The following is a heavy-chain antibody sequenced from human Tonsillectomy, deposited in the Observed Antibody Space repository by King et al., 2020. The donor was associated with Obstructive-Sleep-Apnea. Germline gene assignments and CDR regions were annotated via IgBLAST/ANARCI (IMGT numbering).Heavy chain of an antibody. J-gene: IGHJ6*02. D-gene: IGHD6-13*01. CDR2: ISYDGSNK. CDR1: GFTFSSYA. Sequence: VQLVESGGGVVQPGRSLRLSCAASGFTFSSYAMHWVRQAPGKGLEWVAVISYDGSNKYYADSVKGRFTISRDHSKNTLYLQMNSLRAEDTAVYYCARTPGIAAAGILGYYYYGMDVWGQGTTVTVSS. CDR3: ARTPGIAAAGILGYYYYGMDV. V-gene: IGHV3-30-3*01.